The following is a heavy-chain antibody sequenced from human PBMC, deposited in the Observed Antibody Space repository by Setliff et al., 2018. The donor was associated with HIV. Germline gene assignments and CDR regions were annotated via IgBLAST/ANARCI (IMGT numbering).Heavy chain of an antibody. D-gene: IGHD6-13*01. J-gene: IGHJ4*02. CDR2: IDAYNGDT. V-gene: IGHV1-18*01. Sequence: GASVKVSCKASSYTFTSYGVSWVRQAPGQGLEWLGRIDAYNGDTNYAQNLQDRVTLTTDTSTNTAYMELRNLRSDDTAVYFCARDLGAFSSAWYATIGDYWGPGTLVTVSS. CDR3: ARDLGAFSSAWYATIGDY. CDR1: SYTFTSYG.